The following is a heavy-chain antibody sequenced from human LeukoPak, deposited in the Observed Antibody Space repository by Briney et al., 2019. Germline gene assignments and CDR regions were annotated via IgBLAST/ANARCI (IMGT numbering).Heavy chain of an antibody. CDR2: ISYSGST. J-gene: IGHJ4*02. Sequence: SETLSLTCTVSGDSISSYFWSLIRQPPGKGLEWIGYISYSGSTNYSPSLKSRVTITVDKSRNQFSLKLSSVTAADTAVYYCARVLRGGLEYFDYWGQGTLVTVSS. CDR3: ARVLRGGLEYFDY. CDR1: GDSISSYF. V-gene: IGHV4-59*12.